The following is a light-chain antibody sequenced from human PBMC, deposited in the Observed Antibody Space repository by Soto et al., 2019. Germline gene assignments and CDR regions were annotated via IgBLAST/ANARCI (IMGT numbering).Light chain of an antibody. V-gene: IGLV2-14*01. Sequence: QSVLTQPASVSGSPAQSITISCNGTSYVSWYQQHPVKAPKLMIYEVGNRPSGVSIRFSGSMSGNTASLTISGLQADDEADYYCSSYAHSSIYVFGTGTKATV. CDR1: SY. J-gene: IGLJ1*01. CDR2: EVG. CDR3: SSYAHSSIYV.